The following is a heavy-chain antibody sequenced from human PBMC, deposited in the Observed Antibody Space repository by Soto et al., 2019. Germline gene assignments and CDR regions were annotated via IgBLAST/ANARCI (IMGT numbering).Heavy chain of an antibody. CDR2: IINDGSST. Sequence: GGSLRLSCAASGFTFSSYWMHWVRQTPGKGLVWVSRIINDGSSTSYADSVKGRFTTFRDSAKNTLYLQMNSLRAEDTAVYYRAKADGDWDAFDIWGQGTMVTVSS. V-gene: IGHV3-74*01. D-gene: IGHD4-17*01. J-gene: IGHJ3*02. CDR1: GFTFSSYW. CDR3: AKADGDWDAFDI.